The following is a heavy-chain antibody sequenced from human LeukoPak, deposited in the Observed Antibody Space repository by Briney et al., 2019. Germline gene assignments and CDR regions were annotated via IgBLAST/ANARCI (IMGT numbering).Heavy chain of an antibody. CDR1: GGSFSGYY. CDR2: INHSGST. V-gene: IGHV4-34*01. D-gene: IGHD3-10*01. Sequence: SETLSLTCAVYGGSFSGYYWSWIRQPPGKGLEWIGEINHSGSTNYNPSLESRVTISVDTSKNQFSLKLSSVPAADTAVYYCARVRGSGSYYNARYGMDVWGQGTTVTVSS. CDR3: ARVRGSGSYYNARYGMDV. J-gene: IGHJ6*02.